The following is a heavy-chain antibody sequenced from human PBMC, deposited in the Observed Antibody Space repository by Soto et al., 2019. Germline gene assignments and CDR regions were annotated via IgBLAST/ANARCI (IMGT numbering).Heavy chain of an antibody. CDR1: GGSIRSGGYY. Sequence: LSLTCTVSGGSIRSGGYYWSWVRQNPRKGLEWIGNIYYSGNTYYNPSLKSRLTISVDPSKTQFSLNLSSVTAADTAVYYCARDRLMATAGTARHYFGLDVWGQGTTVTVSS. D-gene: IGHD5-18*01. V-gene: IGHV4-31*03. J-gene: IGHJ6*02. CDR2: IYYSGNT. CDR3: ARDRLMATAGTARHYFGLDV.